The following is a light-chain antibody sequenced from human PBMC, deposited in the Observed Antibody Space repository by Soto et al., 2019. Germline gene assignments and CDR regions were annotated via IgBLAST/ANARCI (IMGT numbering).Light chain of an antibody. CDR2: KAS. V-gene: IGKV1-5*03. CDR1: QSISSW. J-gene: IGKJ1*01. Sequence: DIQMTQSPSTLSASVGDRVTITCRASQSISSWLACHQQKPGKAPKLLIYKASSLESGVPSRFSGSGSGTEFTLTISSLQPDDVATYYCQQYDSYPWTSGQGTKVEIK. CDR3: QQYDSYPWT.